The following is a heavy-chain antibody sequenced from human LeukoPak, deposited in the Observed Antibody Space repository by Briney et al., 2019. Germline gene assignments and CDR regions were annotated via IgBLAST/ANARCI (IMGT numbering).Heavy chain of an antibody. Sequence: PSETLSLTCAVSDFSISNPYYWGWVRQPPGKGLEWIGNIYHSRNTYYNPSLKSRVTISVDTSKNQFSLRLNSVTAADTAVYYCARVEWGSVAALDGWYFDLWGRGTLDAVSS. CDR1: DFSISNPYY. D-gene: IGHD6-6*01. V-gene: IGHV4-38-2*01. CDR2: IYHSRNT. CDR3: ARVEWGSVAALDGWYFDL. J-gene: IGHJ2*01.